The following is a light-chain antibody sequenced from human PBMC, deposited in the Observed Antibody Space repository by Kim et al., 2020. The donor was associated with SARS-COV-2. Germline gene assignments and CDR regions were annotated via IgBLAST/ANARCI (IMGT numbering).Light chain of an antibody. CDR2: DVS. V-gene: IGLV2-14*03. CDR1: NGDVGGFNY. CDR3: NSYTASSTFV. Sequence: GQSFTISCTGANGDVGGFNYVSWYQQHPGRAPILVIFDVSKRPSGISNRFSGSKSGNTASLTISGLQTEDEADYYCNSYTASSTFVFGTGTKVTVL. J-gene: IGLJ1*01.